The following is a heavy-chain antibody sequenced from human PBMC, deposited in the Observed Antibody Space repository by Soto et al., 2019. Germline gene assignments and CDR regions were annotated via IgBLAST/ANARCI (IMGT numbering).Heavy chain of an antibody. CDR3: AKDGDSITRNKPLDY. Sequence: GGSLRLSCAASEFTYRSYAMCWVRQAPGKGLEGVSSISGSGDRTFYADSVKGRFTISRDNARNTLHLQMNSLRAEDTAVYYCAKDGDSITRNKPLDYWGQGTLVTVSS. D-gene: IGHD2-2*01. CDR1: EFTYRSYA. V-gene: IGHV3-23*01. J-gene: IGHJ4*02. CDR2: ISGSGDRT.